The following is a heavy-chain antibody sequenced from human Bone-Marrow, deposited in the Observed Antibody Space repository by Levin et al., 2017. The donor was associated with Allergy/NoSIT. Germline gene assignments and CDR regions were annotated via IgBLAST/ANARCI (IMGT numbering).Heavy chain of an antibody. V-gene: IGHV4-39*01. CDR1: GVSISSSTFY. CDR3: VTHETNNYGPGRPFDS. Sequence: SETLSLTCSVSGVSISSSTFYWAWIRQPPGRGLEWIGSIYRFGNTNYNPSVKNRVTMSVDTSRNQFSLKPTSMTAADSAFYYCVTHETNNYGPGRPFDSWGQGTLVTVSS. CDR2: IYRFGNT. D-gene: IGHD3-10*01. J-gene: IGHJ4*02.